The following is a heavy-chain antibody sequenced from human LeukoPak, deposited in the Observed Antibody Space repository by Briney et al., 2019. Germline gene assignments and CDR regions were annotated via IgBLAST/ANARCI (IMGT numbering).Heavy chain of an antibody. V-gene: IGHV4-61*05. CDR2: IYYSGST. Sequence: SETLSLTCTVSGGSISSSSYYWGWIRQPPGKGLEWIGYIYYSGSTNYNPSLKSRVTISVDTSKNQFSLKLSSVTAADTAVYYCARHSYYDSSGYAGWGQGTLVTVSS. CDR1: GGSISSSSYY. J-gene: IGHJ4*02. D-gene: IGHD3-22*01. CDR3: ARHSYYDSSGYAG.